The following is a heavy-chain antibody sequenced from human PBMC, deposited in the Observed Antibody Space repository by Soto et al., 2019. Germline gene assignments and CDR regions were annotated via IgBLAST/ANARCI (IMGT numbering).Heavy chain of an antibody. CDR3: ARESGYCSSTSCYRFYWFDP. V-gene: IGHV4-4*07. CDR2: IYTNGST. J-gene: IGHJ5*02. CDR1: GGSISSYY. Sequence: PSETLSLTCTVSGGSISSYYWSWIRQPAGKGLEWIGRIYTNGSTNYNPSLKSRVTMSVDTSKNQFSLKLSSVTAADTAVYYCARESGYCSSTSCYRFYWFDPWGQGTLVTVSS. D-gene: IGHD2-2*02.